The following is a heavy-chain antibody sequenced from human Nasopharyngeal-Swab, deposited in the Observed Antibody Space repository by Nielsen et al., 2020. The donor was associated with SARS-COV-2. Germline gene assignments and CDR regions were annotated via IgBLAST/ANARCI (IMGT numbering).Heavy chain of an antibody. D-gene: IGHD2-2*01. V-gene: IGHV7-4-1*02. CDR3: ARDRVVVAAAGPPWDYYGMDV. J-gene: IGHJ6*02. CDR1: GYTFTSYA. CDR2: INTNTGNP. Sequence: ASVKVSCKASGYTFTSYAMNWVRQAPGQGLEWMGWINTNTGNPTYAQGFTGRFVFSLDTSVSTAYLQISSLKAEDTAVYYCARDRVVVAAAGPPWDYYGMDVWGQGTTVTVSS.